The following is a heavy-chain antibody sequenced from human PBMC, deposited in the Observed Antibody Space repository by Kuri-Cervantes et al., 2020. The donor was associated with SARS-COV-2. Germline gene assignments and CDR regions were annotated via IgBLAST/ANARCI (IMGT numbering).Heavy chain of an antibody. CDR3: PWGSLSGSAPSYNWFDP. V-gene: IGHV2-26*04. CDR2: IFSNDEK. J-gene: IGHJ5*02. D-gene: IGHD1-26*01. CDR1: GFSLSNARMG. Sequence: SGPTLVKPTETLTLTCTVSGFSLSNARMGVSWIRQPPGKALEWLAHIFSNDEKSYSTSLKSRLTISKDTSKSQVVLTMTNMDPVDTATYYCPWGSLSGSAPSYNWFDPWGQGTLVTVSS.